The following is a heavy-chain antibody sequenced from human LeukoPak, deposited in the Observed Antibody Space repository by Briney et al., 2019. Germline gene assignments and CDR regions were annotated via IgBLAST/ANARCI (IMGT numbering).Heavy chain of an antibody. Sequence: GGSLRLSCAASGFTFSSYAMSWVRQAPGKGLEWVSAISGSGGSTYYADSVKGRFTISRDNSRNTLYLQMNSLRAEDTAVYYCAKSPPGGYGSGSYLLFDYFDYWGQGTLVTVSS. J-gene: IGHJ4*02. CDR3: AKSPPGGYGSGSYLLFDYFDY. V-gene: IGHV3-23*01. D-gene: IGHD3-10*01. CDR2: ISGSGGST. CDR1: GFTFSSYA.